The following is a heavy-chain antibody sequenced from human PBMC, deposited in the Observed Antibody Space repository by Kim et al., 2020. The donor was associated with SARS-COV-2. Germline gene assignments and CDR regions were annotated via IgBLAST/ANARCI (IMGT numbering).Heavy chain of an antibody. J-gene: IGHJ4*02. CDR3: AKVMYSSNWYVADFEY. CDR1: GFTFSSYG. Sequence: GGSLRLSCAASGFTFSSYGMSWVRQAPGKGLEWVSLISGSGGSTYYADSVKGRFTISRDNSKNTLYLQMNSLRAEDTAVYYCAKVMYSSNWYVADFEYWGQGTLVTVSS. D-gene: IGHD6-13*01. CDR2: ISGSGGST. V-gene: IGHV3-23*01.